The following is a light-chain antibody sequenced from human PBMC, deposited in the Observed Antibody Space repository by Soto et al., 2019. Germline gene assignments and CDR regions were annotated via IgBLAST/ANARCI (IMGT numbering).Light chain of an antibody. CDR2: DVN. V-gene: IGLV2-14*01. CDR1: SSDVGGYNY. J-gene: IGLJ1*01. CDR3: SPDTSNDTLV. Sequence: QSALTQPPSVSGSPGQSVTISCTGTSSDVGGYNYVSWYQQHPDKAPKLMIYDVNNRPSGVSNRFSGSKSGNTASLTISGLQAEDADYYYCSPDTSNDTLVFGTGTKVTVL.